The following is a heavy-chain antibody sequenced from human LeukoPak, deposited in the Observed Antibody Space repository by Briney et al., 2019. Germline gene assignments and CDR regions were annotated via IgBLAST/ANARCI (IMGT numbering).Heavy chain of an antibody. CDR2: INHSGST. CDR1: GGSFSGYY. CDR3: ARGRVFQRFDY. V-gene: IGHV4-34*01. D-gene: IGHD6-25*01. Sequence: PSETLSLTCAVYGGSFSGYYWSWIRQPPGKGLEWVGEINHSGSTNYNPSLKSRVTISVDTSKNQFSLKLSSVTAADTAVYYCARGRVFQRFDYWGQGTLVTVSS. J-gene: IGHJ4*02.